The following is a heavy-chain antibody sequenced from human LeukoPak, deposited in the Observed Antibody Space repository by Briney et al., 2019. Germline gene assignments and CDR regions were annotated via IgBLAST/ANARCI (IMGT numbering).Heavy chain of an antibody. D-gene: IGHD6-13*01. Sequence: SETLSLTCTVSGGSISSYYWSWIRQPPGKGLEWIGYIYYSGSTNYNPSLKSRVTISVDTSKNQFSLKLSSVTAADTAVYYCAREWAAGNFDYWGQGTLVTVSS. CDR3: AREWAAGNFDY. CDR2: IYYSGST. J-gene: IGHJ4*02. V-gene: IGHV4-59*01. CDR1: GGSISSYY.